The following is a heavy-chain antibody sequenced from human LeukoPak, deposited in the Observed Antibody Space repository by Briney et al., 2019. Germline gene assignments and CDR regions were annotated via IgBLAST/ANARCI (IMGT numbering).Heavy chain of an antibody. CDR1: GFTFMTYA. V-gene: IGHV3-64D*08. J-gene: IGHJ4*02. CDR3: VKASRSSSWYFDY. Sequence: GGSLRLSCSASGFTFMTYAMHWVRQAPGKGLEYVSAISSNGGTTYYADSVKGRFAISRDNSKNTLYLQMSSLRAEDTAVYYCVKASRSSSWYFDYWGQGTLVTASS. D-gene: IGHD6-13*01. CDR2: ISSNGGTT.